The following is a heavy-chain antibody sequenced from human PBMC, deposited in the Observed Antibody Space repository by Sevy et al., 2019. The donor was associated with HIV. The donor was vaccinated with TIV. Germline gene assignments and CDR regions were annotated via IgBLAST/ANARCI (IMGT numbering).Heavy chain of an antibody. CDR2: IKSKTDGGTG. CDR3: TTGDPYNRYGYMRPYFFDY. V-gene: IGHV3-15*01. Sequence: GGSLRLSCAASGFTFTNTWMSWVRQAPGKGLEWVGGIKSKTDGGTGDYAAPVKGRFSISRDDSNNTLYLQMNSLKTEDTAVYYCTTGDPYNRYGYMRPYFFDYWGQGTLVTVSS. J-gene: IGHJ4*02. CDR1: GFTFTNTW. D-gene: IGHD5-18*01.